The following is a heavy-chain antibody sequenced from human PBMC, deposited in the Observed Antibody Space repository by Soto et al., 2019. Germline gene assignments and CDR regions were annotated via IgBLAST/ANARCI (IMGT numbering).Heavy chain of an antibody. CDR1: GYTFTSYG. CDR3: ARDNEDIVVVPAAHDAFDI. V-gene: IGHV1-18*01. CDR2: ISAYNGNT. D-gene: IGHD2-2*01. J-gene: IGHJ3*02. Sequence: ASVKVSCKASGYTFTSYGISWVRQAPGQGLEWMGWISAYNGNTNYAQKLQGRVTMTTDTSTSTAYMELRSLRSDDTAVYYCARDNEDIVVVPAAHDAFDIWGQGTMVTVSS.